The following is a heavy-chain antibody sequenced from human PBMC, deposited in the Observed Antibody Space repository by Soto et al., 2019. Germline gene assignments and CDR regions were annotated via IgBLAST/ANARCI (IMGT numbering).Heavy chain of an antibody. CDR1: GFTFSSYS. CDR2: ISSSSSYI. Sequence: GGSLRLSCAASGFTFSSYSMNWVRQAPGKGLEWVSSISSSSSYIYYADSVKGRFTISRDNAKNSLYLQMNSLRAEDTAVYYCARRREDCTNGVCYRFDYWGQGTLVTVSS. D-gene: IGHD2-8*01. CDR3: ARRREDCTNGVCYRFDY. V-gene: IGHV3-21*01. J-gene: IGHJ4*02.